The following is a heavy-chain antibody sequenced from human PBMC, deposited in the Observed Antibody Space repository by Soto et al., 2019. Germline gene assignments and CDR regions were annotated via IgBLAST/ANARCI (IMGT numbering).Heavy chain of an antibody. V-gene: IGHV1-69*06. J-gene: IGHJ5*02. CDR2: IIPIFGTA. Sequence: SVKVSCRASGGTFSSYAISWVRQAPGQGLEWMGGIIPIFGTANYAQKFQGRVTITADKSTSTAYIELSSLRYENTAVYYCTTGPHIVLVTAIQGGKNLFDPWGQRTLVTVSS. CDR1: GGTFSSYA. D-gene: IGHD2-21*02. CDR3: TTGPHIVLVTAIQGGKNLFDP.